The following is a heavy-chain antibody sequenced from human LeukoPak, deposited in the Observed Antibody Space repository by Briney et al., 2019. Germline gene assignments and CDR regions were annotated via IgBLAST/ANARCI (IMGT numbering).Heavy chain of an antibody. J-gene: IGHJ4*02. D-gene: IGHD6-19*01. CDR2: ISYDGTKK. Sequence: GRSLRLSCAASKFTFTNYGFHWVRQAPGKGLEWVAVISYDGTKKHYADSVKGRFTISRDNSKNTLYLQMNSLRAEDTAVYYCAKLAVAGPSFDYWGQGTLVTVSS. V-gene: IGHV3-33*06. CDR3: AKLAVAGPSFDY. CDR1: KFTFTNYG.